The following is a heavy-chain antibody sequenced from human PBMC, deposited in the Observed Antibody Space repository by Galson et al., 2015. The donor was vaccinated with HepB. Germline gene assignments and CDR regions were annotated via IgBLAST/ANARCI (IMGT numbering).Heavy chain of an antibody. V-gene: IGHV5-51*03. CDR2: IYPGDSDT. Sequence: QSGAEVKKPGESLKISCTGSGYSFTSYWIGWVRQMPGKGLEWMGIIYPGDSDTRYSPSFQGQVTISADKSISTAYLQWSSLKASDTAMYYCARLSHMEYQLLLSVVWFDPRGQGTLVTVSS. J-gene: IGHJ5*02. CDR1: GYSFTSYW. CDR3: ARLSHMEYQLLLSVVWFDP. D-gene: IGHD2-2*01.